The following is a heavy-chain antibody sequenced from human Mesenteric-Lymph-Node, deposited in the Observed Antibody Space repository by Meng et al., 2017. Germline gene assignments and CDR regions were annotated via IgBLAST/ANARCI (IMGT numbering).Heavy chain of an antibody. CDR1: GGSISSSSYY. D-gene: IGHD3-10*01. J-gene: IGHJ4*02. Sequence: SETLSLTCTVSGGSISSSSYYWGWIRQPPGTGLEWIGSIYYSGSTYYNPSLKSRVTISVDTSKNQFSLKLGSVTAAETAVYYCARTPMVRGVMGPWHYFDYWGQGTLVSVSS. CDR2: IYYSGST. V-gene: IGHV4-39*01. CDR3: ARTPMVRGVMGPWHYFDY.